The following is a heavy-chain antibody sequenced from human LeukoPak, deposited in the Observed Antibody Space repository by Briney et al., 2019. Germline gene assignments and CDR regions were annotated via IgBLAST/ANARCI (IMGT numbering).Heavy chain of an antibody. Sequence: MASETLSLTCTVSGGSISSSSYYWGWIRQPPGKGLEWIGEINHSGSTNYNPSLKSRVTISVDTSKNQFSLKLSSVTAADTAVYYCARGTRYYDFWSGHHFDYWGQGTLVTVSS. D-gene: IGHD3-3*01. CDR3: ARGTRYYDFWSGHHFDY. V-gene: IGHV4-39*07. J-gene: IGHJ4*02. CDR2: INHSGST. CDR1: GGSISSSSYY.